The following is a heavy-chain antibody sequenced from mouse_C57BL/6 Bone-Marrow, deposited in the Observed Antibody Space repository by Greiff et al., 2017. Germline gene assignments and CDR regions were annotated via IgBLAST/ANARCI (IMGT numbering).Heavy chain of an antibody. D-gene: IGHD1-1*01. V-gene: IGHV1-80*01. CDR3: ARSGLLRRGFAY. CDR1: GYAFSSYW. J-gene: IGHJ3*01. CDR2: IYPGDGDT. Sequence: VQRVESGAELVKPGASVKISCKASGYAFSSYWMNWVKQRPGKGLEWIGQIYPGDGDTNYNGKFKGKATLTADKSSSTAYMQLSSLTSEDSAVYFCARSGLLRRGFAYWGQGTLVTVSA.